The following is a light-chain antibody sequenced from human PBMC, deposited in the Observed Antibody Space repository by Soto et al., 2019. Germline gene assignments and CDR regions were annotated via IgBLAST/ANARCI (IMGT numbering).Light chain of an antibody. Sequence: QSALTQPASVSGSPGQSITISCTGTRLDVGGYNYVSWYQQQPGKAPKLIIYEVTNRPSGVSNRFSGSKSGYTASLTISELQAEDEADYYCTSFTSSSTWVFGGGTKLTVL. V-gene: IGLV2-14*03. CDR3: TSFTSSSTWV. CDR2: EVT. CDR1: RLDVGGYNY. J-gene: IGLJ3*02.